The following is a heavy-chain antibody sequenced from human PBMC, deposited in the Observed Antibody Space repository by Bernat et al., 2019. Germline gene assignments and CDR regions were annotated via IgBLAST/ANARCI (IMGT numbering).Heavy chain of an antibody. D-gene: IGHD2-2*01. Sequence: QVQLVQSGAEVKKPGSSVKVSCKASGGTFSRFAISWVRQAPGQGPEWMGGIIPIFGKPNYAQKFQGRVRITADESTSTGYMELSSLRSDDTAVYYCARGSPDCSSISCPYDYWGQGTLVTVST. V-gene: IGHV1-69*01. CDR3: ARGSPDCSSISCPYDY. CDR2: IIPIFGKP. CDR1: GGTFSRFA. J-gene: IGHJ4*02.